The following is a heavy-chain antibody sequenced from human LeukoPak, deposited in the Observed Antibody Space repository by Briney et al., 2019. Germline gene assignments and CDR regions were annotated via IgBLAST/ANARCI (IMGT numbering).Heavy chain of an antibody. J-gene: IGHJ4*02. V-gene: IGHV3-23*01. CDR3: AKVVGNGTTPTDY. D-gene: IGHD1-1*01. CDR2: ISASGDNT. CDR1: GFTFNKYA. Sequence: PGGSLRLSCAASGFTFNKYAMTWVRQAPGKGLVWVAVISASGDNTDYADSVKGRFTISRDNSKNTLSLQMNSLRVEDTAVYYCAKVVGNGTTPTDYWGQGTLSPSPQ.